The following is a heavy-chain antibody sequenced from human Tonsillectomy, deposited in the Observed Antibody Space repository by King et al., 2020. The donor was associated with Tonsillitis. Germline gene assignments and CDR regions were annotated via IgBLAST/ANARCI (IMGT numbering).Heavy chain of an antibody. V-gene: IGHV3-15*01. J-gene: IGHJ4*02. CDR3: TARDRYNLGPYYFDY. D-gene: IGHD5-24*01. CDR1: GFTFSNAW. Sequence: VQLVESGGGLVKPGGSLRLSCAASGFTFSNAWMSWVRQAPGKGLEWVGRIKSKTDGGTTDYAAPVKGRFTISRDDSKTTLYLQMNSLKTEDTAVYYCTARDRYNLGPYYFDYWGQGTLVTVSS. CDR2: IKSKTDGGTT.